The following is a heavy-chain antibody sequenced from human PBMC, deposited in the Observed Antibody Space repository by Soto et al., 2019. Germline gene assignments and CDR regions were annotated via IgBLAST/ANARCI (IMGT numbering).Heavy chain of an antibody. D-gene: IGHD2-2*02. V-gene: IGHV3-33*01. J-gene: IGHJ6*03. CDR2: IWSDGSNK. CDR1: GFTFSSYG. Sequence: QVQLVESGGGVVQPGRSLRLSCAASGFTFSSYGMHWVRQAPGKGLEWVAVIWSDGSNKYYADSVKGRFTISRDNSKNTLYLQMNSLRAEDTAVYYCARDKLVPAAIVDYMDVWGKGTTVTVSS. CDR3: ARDKLVPAAIVDYMDV.